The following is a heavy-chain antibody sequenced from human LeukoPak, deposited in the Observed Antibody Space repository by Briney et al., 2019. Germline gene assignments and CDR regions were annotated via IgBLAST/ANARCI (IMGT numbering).Heavy chain of an antibody. D-gene: IGHD3-22*01. Sequence: ASVKVSCKTSGGTFNGYAFSWVRQAPGQGLEWMGWISAYNGNTNYAPKLQGRVTMTTDTSTSTAYMELRSLRSDDTAVYYCARDRFTMIVVPGNWFDPWGQGTLVTVSS. CDR1: GGTFNGYA. J-gene: IGHJ5*02. V-gene: IGHV1-18*01. CDR2: ISAYNGNT. CDR3: ARDRFTMIVVPGNWFDP.